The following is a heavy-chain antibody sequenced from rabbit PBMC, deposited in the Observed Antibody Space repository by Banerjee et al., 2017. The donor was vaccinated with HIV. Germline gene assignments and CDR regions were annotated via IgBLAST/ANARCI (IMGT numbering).Heavy chain of an antibody. D-gene: IGHD1-1*01. CDR2: IYAGSGST. V-gene: IGHV1S40*01. CDR3: ARSTSGYDIGDL. CDR1: GFTISSSYY. Sequence: QSLEESGGDLVQPEGSLALTCKASGFTISSSYYMCWVRQAPGKGLEWIGCIYAGSGSTWYASWAKGRFTISKTSSTTVTLQMTSLTAADTATYFCARSTSGYDIGDLWGPGTLVTDS. J-gene: IGHJ6*01.